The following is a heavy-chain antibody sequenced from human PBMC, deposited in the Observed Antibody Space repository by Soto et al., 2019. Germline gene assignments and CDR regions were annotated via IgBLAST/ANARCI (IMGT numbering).Heavy chain of an antibody. Sequence: QLLQSGGGLVQRGGALTLSCAASGFTFGTTDMSWVRQAPGEGLERGSTIDGSGGITYYADSVKGRFTISRDNSKNTVYLLRNSLRGDYTCLYYCVKNSGWFDTWGQGALVTVSS. CDR2: IDGSGGIT. D-gene: IGHD3-10*01. CDR1: GFTFGTTD. J-gene: IGHJ5*02. CDR3: VKNSGWFDT. V-gene: IGHV3-23*01.